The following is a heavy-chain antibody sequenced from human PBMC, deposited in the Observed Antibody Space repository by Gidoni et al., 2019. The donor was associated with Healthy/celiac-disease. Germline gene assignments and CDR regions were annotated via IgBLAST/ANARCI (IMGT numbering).Heavy chain of an antibody. D-gene: IGHD6-13*01. CDR3: AIANSSSWYYFDY. CDR1: GFTFSSYA. V-gene: IGHV3-30-3*01. Sequence: QVQLVESGGGVVQPGRSLRLSCAASGFTFSSYAMHWVRQAPGKGLEWVAVISYDGSNKYYADSVKGRFTISRDNSKNTLYLQMNSLRAEDTAVYYCAIANSSSWYYFDYWGQGTLVTVSS. J-gene: IGHJ4*02. CDR2: ISYDGSNK.